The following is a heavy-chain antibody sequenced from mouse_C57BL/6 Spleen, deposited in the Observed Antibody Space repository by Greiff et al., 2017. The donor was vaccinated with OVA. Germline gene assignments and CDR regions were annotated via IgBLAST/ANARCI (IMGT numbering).Heavy chain of an antibody. CDR1: GYTFTSYW. Sequence: QVQLQQPGAELVKPGASVKLSCKASGYTFTSYWMHWVKQRPGRGLEWIGRIDPNSGGTKYNEKFKSKATLTVDKPSSTAYMQLSSLTSEDSAVYYCAREGNYYGSSPGFDVWGTVTTVTVSS. V-gene: IGHV1-72*01. CDR3: AREGNYYGSSPGFDV. D-gene: IGHD1-1*01. J-gene: IGHJ1*03. CDR2: IDPNSGGT.